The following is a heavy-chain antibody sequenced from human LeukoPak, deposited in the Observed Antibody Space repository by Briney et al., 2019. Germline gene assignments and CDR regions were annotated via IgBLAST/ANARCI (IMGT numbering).Heavy chain of an antibody. CDR3: ARARITIFGVVFPQAQWAFDI. J-gene: IGHJ3*02. V-gene: IGHV4-61*02. Sequence: PSETLSLTCTVSGGSISSGSYYWSWIRQPAGKGLEWIGRIYTSGSTNYNPSLKSRVTISVDTSKNQFSLKLSSVTAADTAVYYCARARITIFGVVFPQAQWAFDIWGQGTMVTVSS. CDR1: GGSISSGSYY. CDR2: IYTSGST. D-gene: IGHD3-3*01.